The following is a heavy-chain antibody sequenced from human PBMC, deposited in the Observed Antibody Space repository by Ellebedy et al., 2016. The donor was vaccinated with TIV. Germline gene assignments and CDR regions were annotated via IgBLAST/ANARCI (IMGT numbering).Heavy chain of an antibody. CDR1: GLTSSSHA. V-gene: IGHV3-23*01. CDR2: ITESGGNT. Sequence: GESLKISCAASGLTSSSHAMRWVRQAPGKGLEWVSSITESGGNTYYADSVKGRFTISRDNSKDTLYLQMNSLRAEDTAIYSGARDSVGVGPAFDVWGQGTMVTVSS. CDR3: ARDSVGVGPAFDV. J-gene: IGHJ3*01. D-gene: IGHD4-23*01.